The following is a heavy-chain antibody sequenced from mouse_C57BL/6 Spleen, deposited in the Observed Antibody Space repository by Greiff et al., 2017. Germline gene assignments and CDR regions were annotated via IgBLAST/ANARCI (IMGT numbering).Heavy chain of an antibody. Sequence: EVKLQQSGPELVKPGASVKISCKASGYTFTDYYMNWVKQSHGKSLEWIGDINPNNGGTSYNQKFKGKATLTVDKSSSTAYMELRSLTSEDSAVYYCARPSYDYDEGGYYFDYWGQGTTLTVSS. J-gene: IGHJ2*01. CDR3: ARPSYDYDEGGYYFDY. V-gene: IGHV1-26*01. D-gene: IGHD2-4*01. CDR1: GYTFTDYY. CDR2: INPNNGGT.